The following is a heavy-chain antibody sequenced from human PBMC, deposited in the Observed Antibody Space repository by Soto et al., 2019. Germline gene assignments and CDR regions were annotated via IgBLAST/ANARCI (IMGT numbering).Heavy chain of an antibody. D-gene: IGHD2-2*01. Sequence: GGSLRLSCAASGFTFSSYSMNWVRQAPGKGLEWVSSISSSSSYIYYADSVKGRFTISRDNAKNSLYLQMNSLRAEDTAVYYCARGRIVVVPAAALYYYYGMDVWGQGTTVTVSS. J-gene: IGHJ6*02. CDR2: ISSSSSYI. CDR3: ARGRIVVVPAAALYYYYGMDV. CDR1: GFTFSSYS. V-gene: IGHV3-21*01.